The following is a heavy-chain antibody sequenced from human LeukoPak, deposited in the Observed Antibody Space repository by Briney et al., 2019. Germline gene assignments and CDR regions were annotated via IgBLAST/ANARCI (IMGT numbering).Heavy chain of an antibody. CDR1: GYTFTDYY. D-gene: IGHD3-22*01. V-gene: IGHV1-2*02. J-gene: IGHJ4*02. CDR3: GRDAQRDSSVSFLLESGDFLDQ. CDR2: INPNSGGT. Sequence: GASVTVSCKASGYTFTDYYMHWVRQAPGQGLEWMGWINPNSGGTNYAQTVLGRVTMSIDTSDSTVYMELSSLRDDDTAVYYCGRDAQRDSSVSFLLESGDFLDQWGQGALVTISS.